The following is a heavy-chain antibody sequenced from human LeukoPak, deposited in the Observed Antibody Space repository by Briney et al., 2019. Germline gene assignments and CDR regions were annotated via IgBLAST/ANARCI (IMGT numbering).Heavy chain of an antibody. V-gene: IGHV1-46*01. CDR3: ASLLWFGELSNWFDP. CDR1: GYTFTSYY. CDR2: INPSGGST. J-gene: IGHJ5*02. Sequence: GASVKVSCKASGYTFTSYYMHWVRQAPGQGLEWMGIINPSGGSTSYAQKFQGRVTMTRDTSISTAYMELSRLRSDDTAVYYCASLLWFGELSNWFDPWGQGTLVTVSS. D-gene: IGHD3-10*01.